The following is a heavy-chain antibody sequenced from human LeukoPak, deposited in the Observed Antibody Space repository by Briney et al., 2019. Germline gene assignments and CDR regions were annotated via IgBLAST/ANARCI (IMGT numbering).Heavy chain of an antibody. V-gene: IGHV4-59*01. Sequence: PSETLSLTCTVSGGSISSYYWSWIRQPPGKGLEWIGYIYYSGSTNYNPSLKSRVTISVDTSKNQFSLKLSSVTAADTAVYYCAREYSSSWYSAWFDPWGQGTLVTVSS. J-gene: IGHJ5*02. D-gene: IGHD6-13*01. CDR2: IYYSGST. CDR1: GGSISSYY. CDR3: AREYSSSWYSAWFDP.